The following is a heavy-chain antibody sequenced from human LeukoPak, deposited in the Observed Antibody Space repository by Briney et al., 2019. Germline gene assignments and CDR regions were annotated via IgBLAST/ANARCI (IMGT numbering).Heavy chain of an antibody. J-gene: IGHJ4*02. CDR3: ARVGRSGRYYFDY. D-gene: IGHD3-10*01. CDR2: IIPIFGTA. CDR1: GGTFSSYA. Sequence: SVKVSCKASGGTFSSYAISWVRQAPGQGLEWMGGIIPIFGTANYAQKFQGRVTITADESTSTAYMELSSLRSEDTAVYYCARVGRSGRYYFDYWGQGTLVTVSS. V-gene: IGHV1-69*13.